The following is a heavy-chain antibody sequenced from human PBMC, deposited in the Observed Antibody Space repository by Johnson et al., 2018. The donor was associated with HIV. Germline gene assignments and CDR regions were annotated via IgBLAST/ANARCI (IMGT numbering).Heavy chain of an antibody. J-gene: IGHJ3*01. CDR1: GFTVSTNY. CDR3: AGELGGSGFDV. Sequence: MQLVESGGGLVHPGGSLRLSCTASGFTVSTNYMSWVRQAPGKGLEWVSVIYSGGSTYYADSVKGRFAISRDNAKNSVYLQMNSLRGEDTAVYYCAGELGGSGFDVWGQGTMVTVSS. CDR2: IYSGGST. V-gene: IGHV3-66*01. D-gene: IGHD1-26*01.